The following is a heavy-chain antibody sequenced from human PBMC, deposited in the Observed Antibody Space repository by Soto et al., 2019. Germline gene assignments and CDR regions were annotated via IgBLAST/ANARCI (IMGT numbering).Heavy chain of an antibody. D-gene: IGHD3-22*01. V-gene: IGHV1-69*02. J-gene: IGHJ4*02. CDR1: GGTFSSYT. CDR2: IIPILGIA. Sequence: QVQLVQSGAEVKKPGSSVKVSCKASGGTFSSYTISWVRQAPGQGLEWMGRIIPILGIANYAQKFQGRVTITADKSTSTAYMELSGLGSEDTAVYYCARGTYYYDSSGSLDLDYWGQGTLVTVSS. CDR3: ARGTYYYDSSGSLDLDY.